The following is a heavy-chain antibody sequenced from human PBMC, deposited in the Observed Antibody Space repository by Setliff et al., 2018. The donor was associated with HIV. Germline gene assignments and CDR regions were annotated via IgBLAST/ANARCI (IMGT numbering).Heavy chain of an antibody. V-gene: IGHV1-18*01. CDR1: GYTFTAFG. CDR3: ARDYYGSGSYFILDY. D-gene: IGHD3-10*01. Sequence: ASVKVSCKASGYTFTAFGMNWLRQAPGQGPEWMGWISTYNGNTNYAQKFQGRVTITTDESTRTSYMKLSSLRSEDTAVYYCARDYYGSGSYFILDYWGPGTLVTVSS. CDR2: ISTYNGNT. J-gene: IGHJ4*02.